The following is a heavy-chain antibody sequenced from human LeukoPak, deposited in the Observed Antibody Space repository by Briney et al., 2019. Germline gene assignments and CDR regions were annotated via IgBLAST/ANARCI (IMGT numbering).Heavy chain of an antibody. CDR2: IYHSGST. J-gene: IGHJ4*02. CDR1: GGSISSGGYY. CDR3: ARWVLYYFDY. V-gene: IGHV4-39*07. Sequence: PSETLSLTCTVSGGSISSGGYYWGWIRQPPGKGLEWIGSIYHSGSTYYNPSLKSRVTISVDTSKNQFSLKLSSVTAADTAVYYCARWVLYYFDYWGQGTLVTVSS.